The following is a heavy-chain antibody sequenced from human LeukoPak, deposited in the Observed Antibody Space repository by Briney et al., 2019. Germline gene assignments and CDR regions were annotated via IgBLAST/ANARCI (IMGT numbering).Heavy chain of an antibody. D-gene: IGHD4-17*01. V-gene: IGHV3-74*01. Sequence: GSLRLSCAASGFNFASHWMHWVRQTPGKGLVWVSRINSDGSSTSYADSVKGRFTISRDNAKNTLYLQMNSLRAEDTAVYYCASVRLHGDYNYWGQGTLVTVSS. CDR1: GFNFASHW. CDR2: INSDGSST. CDR3: ASVRLHGDYNY. J-gene: IGHJ4*02.